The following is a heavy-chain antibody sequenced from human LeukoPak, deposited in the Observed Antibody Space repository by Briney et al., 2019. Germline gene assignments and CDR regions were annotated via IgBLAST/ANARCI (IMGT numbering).Heavy chain of an antibody. J-gene: IGHJ6*02. Sequence: PGGSLRLSCVASGLTFSSYDMHWIRQAPGKGLEWVSSIGATGDTYYAGSVKGRFTIFRENAKKSVYLQMSSLSAGDTAVYYCQLVPGGYYYGMDVWGQGTTVTVSS. CDR3: QLVPGGYYYGMDV. CDR2: IGATGDT. D-gene: IGHD1-1*01. CDR1: GLTFSSYD. V-gene: IGHV3-13*01.